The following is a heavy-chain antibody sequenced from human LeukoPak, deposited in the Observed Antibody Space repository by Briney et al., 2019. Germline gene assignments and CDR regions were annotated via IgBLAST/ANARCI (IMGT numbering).Heavy chain of an antibody. CDR1: GYSFTNYG. J-gene: IGHJ4*02. CDR2: ISAYNDNA. D-gene: IGHD7-27*01. Sequence: ASVKVSCKASGYSFTNYGISWVRQAPGQGLEWMGWISAYNDNAHYAQGLEGRVTMTSETSTRTAYMELRSLRSDDTAVYHCARSTLGIEFDCWGQGSLVTVSS. CDR3: ARSTLGIEFDC. V-gene: IGHV1-18*01.